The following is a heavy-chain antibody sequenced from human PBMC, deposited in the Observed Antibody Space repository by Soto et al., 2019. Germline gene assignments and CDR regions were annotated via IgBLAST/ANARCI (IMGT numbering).Heavy chain of an antibody. CDR2: IYYSGST. J-gene: IGHJ5*02. Sequence: PSETLSLTCTVSGGSISSYYWSWIRQPPGKGLEWIGYIYYSGSTNHNPSLKSRVTISVDTSKNQFSLKLSSVTAADTAVYYCARGGQLLSFSWWFDPWGQGTLVTVSS. CDR1: GGSISSYY. V-gene: IGHV4-59*01. D-gene: IGHD2-2*01. CDR3: ARGGQLLSFSWWFDP.